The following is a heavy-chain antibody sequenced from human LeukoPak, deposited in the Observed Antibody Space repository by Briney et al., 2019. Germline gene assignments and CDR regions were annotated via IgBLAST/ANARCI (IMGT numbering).Heavy chain of an antibody. V-gene: IGHV3-23*01. CDR3: AKDDDSGWSRGYFQH. Sequence: PGGSLRLSCAASGFTFSSYAMSWVRQAPGKGLEWVSAISGSGGSTYYADSVKGRFSISRDNSKNTVYLQMNSLRAEDTAVYYCAKDDDSGWSRGYFQHWGQGTLVTVSS. CDR2: ISGSGGST. D-gene: IGHD6-19*01. J-gene: IGHJ1*01. CDR1: GFTFSSYA.